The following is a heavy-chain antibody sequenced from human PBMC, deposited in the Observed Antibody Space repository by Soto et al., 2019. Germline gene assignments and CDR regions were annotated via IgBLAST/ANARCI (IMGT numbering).Heavy chain of an antibody. CDR1: GYGFIIHR. V-gene: IGHV5-51*01. CDR3: ASDSHCDGGNCPMGGFDM. Sequence: GESLKTSCKGPGYGFIIHRVAWLRQMPGKGLEWVGIIYPGNSNTMYRPSFQGQVTISADTALSTAYLQWDTLKPSDTAIYFCASDSHCDGGNCPMGGFDMWGQGTMVTVSS. CDR2: IYPGNSNT. D-gene: IGHD2-15*01. J-gene: IGHJ3*02.